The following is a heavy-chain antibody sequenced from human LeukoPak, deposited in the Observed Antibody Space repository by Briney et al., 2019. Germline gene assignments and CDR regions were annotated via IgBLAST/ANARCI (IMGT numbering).Heavy chain of an antibody. D-gene: IGHD1-26*01. CDR3: ARGRGVGATALDY. CDR1: GFTFSSHW. Sequence: GGSLRLSCAASGFTFSSHWMSWVRQAPGKGLEWVANINQDGGEKYYVNSVKGRFTISRDNAKNSLYLQMNSLRAEDTAVYYCARGRGVGATALDYWGQGTLVTVSS. CDR2: INQDGGEK. V-gene: IGHV3-7*04. J-gene: IGHJ4*02.